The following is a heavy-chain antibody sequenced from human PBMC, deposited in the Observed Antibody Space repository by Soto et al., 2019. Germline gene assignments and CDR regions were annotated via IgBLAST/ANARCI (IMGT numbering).Heavy chain of an antibody. CDR1: GGSISSGGYY. CDR3: ARTFSPYDSNWFDP. CDR2: IYYSGST. D-gene: IGHD3-3*01. V-gene: IGHV4-31*03. Sequence: QVQLQESGPGLVKPSQTLSLTCTVSGGSISSGGYYWSWIRQHPGKGLEWIGYIYYSGSTYYNPSLKRRVTISVDTSKNQFSLKLSSVTAADTAVYYCARTFSPYDSNWFDPWGQGTLVTVSS. J-gene: IGHJ5*02.